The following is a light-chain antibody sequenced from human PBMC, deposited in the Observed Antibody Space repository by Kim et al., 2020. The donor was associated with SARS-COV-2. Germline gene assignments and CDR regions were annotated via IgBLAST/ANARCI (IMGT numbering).Light chain of an antibody. V-gene: IGKV1-5*01. CDR3: QQYHSYSLT. Sequence: ASVGDRVTITCRASQSISSWLAWYQQKPGKAPKLLIYDASSLESGVPSRFSGRGSGTEFTLTISSLQPDDFATYYCQQYHSYSLTFGGGTKVDIK. CDR2: DAS. J-gene: IGKJ4*01. CDR1: QSISSW.